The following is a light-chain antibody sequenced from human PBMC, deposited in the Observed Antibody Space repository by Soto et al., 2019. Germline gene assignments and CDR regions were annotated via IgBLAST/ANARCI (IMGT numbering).Light chain of an antibody. Sequence: EIVMTQSPVPLSVFPWERATLSCRASQSVGATVAWSHQRPGQAPSLLISGASTRATGVPARVSASGSGTAFTLTITSLQSDDFGVYYCQQYADWPTTFGQGTRVEIK. V-gene: IGKV3-15*01. CDR3: QQYADWPTT. J-gene: IGKJ1*01. CDR1: QSVGAT. CDR2: GAS.